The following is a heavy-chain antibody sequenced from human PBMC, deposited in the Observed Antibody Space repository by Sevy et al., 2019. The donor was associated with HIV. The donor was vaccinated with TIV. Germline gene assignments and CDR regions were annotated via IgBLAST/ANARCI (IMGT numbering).Heavy chain of an antibody. Sequence: GGSLRLSCAASGFTFSTYWMSWVRQAPGKGLEWVANIKQDGSEKNYMDSVKGRFTISRDNAKNSLYLQMSSLRAEDTAVYYCATLSSPMPNSGWYDFFDHWGQGTLVTVS. CDR2: IKQDGSEK. D-gene: IGHD6-19*01. V-gene: IGHV3-7*01. CDR1: GFTFSTYW. CDR3: ATLSSPMPNSGWYDFFDH. J-gene: IGHJ4*02.